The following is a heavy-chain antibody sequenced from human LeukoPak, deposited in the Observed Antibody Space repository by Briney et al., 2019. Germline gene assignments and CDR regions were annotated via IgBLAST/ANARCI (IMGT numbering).Heavy chain of an antibody. J-gene: IGHJ5*02. CDR3: ARDPRYCSGGSCYGYNWFDP. CDR1: GYTFTGYY. Sequence: GASVKVSFKASGYTFTGYYMHWVRQAPGQGLEWMGWINPNSGGTNYAQKFQGRVTITRDTSISTAYMELSRLRSDDTAVYYCARDPRYCSGGSCYGYNWFDPWGQGTLVTVSS. V-gene: IGHV1-2*02. D-gene: IGHD2-15*01. CDR2: INPNSGGT.